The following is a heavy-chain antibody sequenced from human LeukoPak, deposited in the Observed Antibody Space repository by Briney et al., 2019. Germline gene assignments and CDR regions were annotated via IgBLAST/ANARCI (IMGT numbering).Heavy chain of an antibody. D-gene: IGHD6-13*01. CDR2: ILGGGGDT. CDR1: GFTFKNYV. CDR3: AKGGIGAAGAIDY. Sequence: GGSLRLSCVASGFTFKNYVMSWVRQAPGKGLEWVSSILGGGGDTYHADSVKGRFTISRDNSKNTLYLQMNSLRAEDTAVYHCAKGGIGAAGAIDYWGQGTLVTVSS. J-gene: IGHJ4*02. V-gene: IGHV3-23*01.